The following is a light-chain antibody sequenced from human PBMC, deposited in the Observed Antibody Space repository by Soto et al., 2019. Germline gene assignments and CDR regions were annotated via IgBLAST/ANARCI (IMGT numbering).Light chain of an antibody. Sequence: EVVLTQSPDTLSLSPGERATLSCRASQGISTNLAWYQQKPGQAPRLLIYGASTRATGIPARFSGSGSGTEFTLTISSLQSEDFAVYYCQQYNNWPQTFGQGTKVDIK. CDR1: QGISTN. CDR2: GAS. CDR3: QQYNNWPQT. V-gene: IGKV3-15*01. J-gene: IGKJ1*01.